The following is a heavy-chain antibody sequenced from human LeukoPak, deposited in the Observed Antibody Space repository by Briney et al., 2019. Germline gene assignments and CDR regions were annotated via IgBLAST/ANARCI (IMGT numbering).Heavy chain of an antibody. D-gene: IGHD3-9*01. J-gene: IGHJ6*03. CDR3: ARQIGDILTGIYYYYYMDV. Sequence: SETLSLTCTVSGYSITSGYYWAWIRQSSEKGLEWIGTIYHSRSTYNNPSLKSRVTISVDTSENRFSLSLTSVTATDTAVYYCARQIGDILTGIYYYYYMDVWGKGTTVTISS. CDR2: IYHSRST. V-gene: IGHV4-38-2*02. CDR1: GYSITSGYY.